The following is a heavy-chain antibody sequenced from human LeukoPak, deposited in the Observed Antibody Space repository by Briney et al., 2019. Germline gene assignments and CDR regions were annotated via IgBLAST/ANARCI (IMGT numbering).Heavy chain of an antibody. D-gene: IGHD4-17*01. CDR2: ISSSAGTI. Sequence: GGSPRLSCAASGFTFSSYEMNWVRQAPGKGLEWVSYISSSAGTIYYTDSVKGRFTISRDNAKNSLYLQMNSLRAEDTAVYYCAREASSGDLEYWGQGTLVTVSS. V-gene: IGHV3-48*03. CDR1: GFTFSSYE. J-gene: IGHJ4*02. CDR3: AREASSGDLEY.